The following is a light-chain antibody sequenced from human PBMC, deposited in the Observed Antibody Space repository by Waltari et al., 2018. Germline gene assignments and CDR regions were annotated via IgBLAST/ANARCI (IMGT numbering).Light chain of an antibody. CDR1: SSDIGAYNY. Sequence: QSVLTQPASVSGSPGQSITISCTGTSSDIGAYNYVTWYQQHPGKAPKLMISEGRNRPSGSSNRFAGSKAGNTASLTISGLQAEDEADYFCSSYTTSSTLVFGGGTKLTVL. CDR2: EGR. V-gene: IGLV2-14*01. J-gene: IGLJ2*01. CDR3: SSYTTSSTLV.